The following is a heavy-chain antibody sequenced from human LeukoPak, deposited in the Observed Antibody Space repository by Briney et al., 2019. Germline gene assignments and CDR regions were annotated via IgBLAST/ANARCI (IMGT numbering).Heavy chain of an antibody. CDR2: IKQDGNEK. V-gene: IGHV3-7*01. CDR1: GLRFNTYW. Sequence: GGSLRLSCAASGLRFNTYWMSWVRQAPGKGLEWVANIKQDGNEKYYVDSVKGRFTISRDNVRNSLFLQMNSLRTEDTSVYYCARGHYQIELWGQGTLVTVSS. CDR3: ARGHYQIEL. J-gene: IGHJ4*02. D-gene: IGHD3-10*01.